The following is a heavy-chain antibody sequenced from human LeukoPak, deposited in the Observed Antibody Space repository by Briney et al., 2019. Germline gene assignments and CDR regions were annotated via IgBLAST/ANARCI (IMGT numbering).Heavy chain of an antibody. V-gene: IGHV3-48*04. D-gene: IGHD3-22*01. Sequence: PGGSLRLSCAASGFTFSSYSMNWVRQAPGKGLEWVSYISSSGSTIYYADSVKGRFTISRDNAKNSLYLQMNSLRAEDTAVYYCARVDYDSSGYRAEYFQHWGQGTLVTVSS. CDR1: GFTFSSYS. CDR3: ARVDYDSSGYRAEYFQH. J-gene: IGHJ1*01. CDR2: ISSSGSTI.